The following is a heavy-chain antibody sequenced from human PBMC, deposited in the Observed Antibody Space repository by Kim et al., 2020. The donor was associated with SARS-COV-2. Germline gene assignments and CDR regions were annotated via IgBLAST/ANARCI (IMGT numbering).Heavy chain of an antibody. D-gene: IGHD6-19*01. Sequence: ASVKVSCKASGYTFTSSFMHWVRQAPGQGLEWMGWINAGNGNTRYSEKFQGRVTLTRDTSASTVYMDLSSLTSADTAIYYCARGGGIPVNGPRDGGDYWGQGTRVPVS. CDR2: INAGNGNT. CDR1: GYTFTSSF. CDR3: ARGGGIPVNGPRDGGDY. J-gene: IGHJ4*02. V-gene: IGHV1-3*01.